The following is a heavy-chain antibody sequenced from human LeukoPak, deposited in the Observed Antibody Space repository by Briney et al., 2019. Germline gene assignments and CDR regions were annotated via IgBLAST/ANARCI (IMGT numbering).Heavy chain of an antibody. CDR1: GGSISSYY. V-gene: IGHV4-59*01. CDR2: IYYSGST. Sequence: SETLSLTCTVSGGSISSYYWSWIRQPPGKGREWIGYIYYSGSTNYNPSLKSQVTISLDTSKNQFSLKMRSVTAADTAVYYCARGEGYNYFVVWFDPWGQGTPVTVSS. J-gene: IGHJ5*02. CDR3: ARGEGYNYFVVWFDP. D-gene: IGHD5-24*01.